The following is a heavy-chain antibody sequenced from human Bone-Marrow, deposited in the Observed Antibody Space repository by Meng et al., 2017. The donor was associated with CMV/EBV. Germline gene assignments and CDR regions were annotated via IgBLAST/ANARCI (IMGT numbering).Heavy chain of an antibody. J-gene: IGHJ6*02. CDR2: INPMFDTA. CDR1: GTFSSYA. Sequence: GTFSSYAISWVRQAPGQGLEWMGGINPMFDTANYTQKFQGRLTITTDESASTVYMELSSLRSEDTAVYYCARLEELGLWGYYGMDVWGQGTMVTVSS. D-gene: IGHD1-7*01. V-gene: IGHV1-69*05. CDR3: ARLEELGLWGYYGMDV.